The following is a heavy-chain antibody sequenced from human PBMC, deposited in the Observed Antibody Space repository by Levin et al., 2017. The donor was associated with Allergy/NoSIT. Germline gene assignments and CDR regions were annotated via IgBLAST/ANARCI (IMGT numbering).Heavy chain of an antibody. J-gene: IGHJ2*01. CDR1: GGSISNYY. CDR3: ARASSGSYSRLDWYFDL. Sequence: SETLSLTCTVSGGSISNYYWSWIRQPAGKGLEWIGRIYTSGSTNYNPSLKSRVTMSVDTSKNQFSLNLSSVAAADTAVYYCARASSGSYSRLDWYFDLWGRGTLVTVSS. CDR2: IYTSGST. D-gene: IGHD1-26*01. V-gene: IGHV4-4*07.